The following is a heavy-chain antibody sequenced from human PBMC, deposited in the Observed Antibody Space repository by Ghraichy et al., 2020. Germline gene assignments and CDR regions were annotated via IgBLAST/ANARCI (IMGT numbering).Heavy chain of an antibody. D-gene: IGHD3-22*01. CDR1: GFTVSSNY. CDR3: ARVKRHYDSTGYYYYYGMDV. Sequence: GGSLRLSCAASGFTVSSNYMSWVRQAPGKGLEWVSVIYSGGSTYYADSVKGRFTISRDNSKNTLYLQMNSLRAEDTAVYYCARVKRHYDSTGYYYYYGMDVTGQGTTVTVS. V-gene: IGHV3-66*01. CDR2: IYSGGST. J-gene: IGHJ6*02.